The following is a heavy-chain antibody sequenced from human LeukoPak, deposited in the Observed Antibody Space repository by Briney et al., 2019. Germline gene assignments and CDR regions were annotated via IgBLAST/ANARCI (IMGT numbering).Heavy chain of an antibody. Sequence: GGSLRLSCAASGFTFSSYAMHWVRQAPGKGLEWVAVISYDGSNKYYADSVKGRFTISRDNFKNTLYLQMNSLRLEDMAVYYCAKPSGSGVDYWRRETRVTVSS. CDR1: GFTFSSYA. J-gene: IGHJ4*02. D-gene: IGHD1-26*01. CDR3: AKPSGSGVDY. CDR2: ISYDGSNK. V-gene: IGHV3-30*04.